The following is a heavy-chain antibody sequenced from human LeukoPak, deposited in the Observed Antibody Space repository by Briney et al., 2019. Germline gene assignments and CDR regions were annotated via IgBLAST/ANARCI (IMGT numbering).Heavy chain of an antibody. D-gene: IGHD6-13*01. V-gene: IGHV3-23*01. CDR3: AKNSKGSSWYDFFDY. J-gene: IGHJ4*02. CDR1: GFTFSSYA. Sequence: PGGSLRLSCAASGFTFSSYAMTWVRRAPGKGLDWVSSISDSGFNTYYADSVKGRFTIFRDNSRNTVYLEMNSLRVEDTAVYYCAKNSKGSSWYDFFDYWGQGTLVTVSS. CDR2: ISDSGFNT.